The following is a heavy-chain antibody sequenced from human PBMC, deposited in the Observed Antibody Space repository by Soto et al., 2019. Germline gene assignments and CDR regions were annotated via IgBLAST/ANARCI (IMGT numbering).Heavy chain of an antibody. J-gene: IGHJ5*02. D-gene: IGHD4-17*01. CDR1: GYSFTNYW. CDR2: IYPSDSNT. Sequence: SLKISCKGSGYSFTNYWIAWVRQMPGKGLEYMGIIYPSDSNTRYSPSFQGQVTISADKSINTAYLQWSSLRASDTAMYYCARHGFYGDYSSNYFDPWGQGNLVTVSS. V-gene: IGHV5-51*01. CDR3: ARHGFYGDYSSNYFDP.